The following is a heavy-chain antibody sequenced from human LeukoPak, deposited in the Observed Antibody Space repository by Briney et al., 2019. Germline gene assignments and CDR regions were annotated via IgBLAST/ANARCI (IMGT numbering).Heavy chain of an antibody. D-gene: IGHD3-22*01. CDR3: AITGSGYPPEFDY. Sequence: SETLSLTCTVSGGSIISYYWSWIRQPPGKGPEWIGYIYYSGSTNYNPSLKSRVTISVETSKNQFSLKLSSVTAADTAVYYCAITGSGYPPEFDYWGQGTLVTVSS. V-gene: IGHV4-59*08. J-gene: IGHJ4*02. CDR1: GGSIISYY. CDR2: IYYSGST.